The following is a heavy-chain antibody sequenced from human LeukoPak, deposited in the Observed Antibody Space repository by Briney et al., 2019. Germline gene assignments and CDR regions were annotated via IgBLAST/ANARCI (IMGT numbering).Heavy chain of an antibody. D-gene: IGHD1-14*01. V-gene: IGHV1-69*04. Sequence: WASVKVSCKASGGTFSSYAISWVRQAPGQGLEWMGRIIPILGIANYAQKFQGRVTITADKSTSTAYMELSSLRSEDTAVYYCARDPRISIESFDYWGQGTLVTVSS. CDR3: ARDPRISIESFDY. CDR1: GGTFSSYA. CDR2: IIPILGIA. J-gene: IGHJ4*02.